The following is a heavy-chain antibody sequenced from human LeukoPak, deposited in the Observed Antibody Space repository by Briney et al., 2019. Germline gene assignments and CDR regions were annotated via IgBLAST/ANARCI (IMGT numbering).Heavy chain of an antibody. D-gene: IGHD6-19*01. Sequence: PSETLSLTCTVSGGSISSGAFYWRWIRQHPEKGLEWIGYIYYTRSTYYNPSLESRLTISIDTSKNQFSLKLSSVTAADTAIYYCARSPSVSRSGWLYGGRFDSWGQGTLVAVSS. CDR3: ARSPSVSRSGWLYGGRFDS. V-gene: IGHV4-31*03. CDR2: IYYTRST. CDR1: GGSISSGAFY. J-gene: IGHJ4*02.